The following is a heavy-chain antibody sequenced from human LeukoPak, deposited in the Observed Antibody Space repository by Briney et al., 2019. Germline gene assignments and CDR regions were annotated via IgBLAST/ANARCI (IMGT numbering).Heavy chain of an antibody. CDR3: ARGLSGYSPNNWFDP. Sequence: ASVKVSCKASGGTFSSYAISWVRQAPGQGLEWMGRIIPILGIANYAQKFQDRVTITADKSTSTAYVELSSLRSEDTAVYYCARGLSGYSPNNWFDPWGQGTLVTVSS. CDR2: IIPILGIA. V-gene: IGHV1-69*04. J-gene: IGHJ5*02. D-gene: IGHD3-3*01. CDR1: GGTFSSYA.